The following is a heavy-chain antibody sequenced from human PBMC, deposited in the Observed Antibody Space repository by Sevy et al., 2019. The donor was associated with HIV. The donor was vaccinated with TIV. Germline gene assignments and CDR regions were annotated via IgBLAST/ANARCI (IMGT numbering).Heavy chain of an antibody. D-gene: IGHD3-3*01. CDR3: ARTAQFGVVDY. V-gene: IGHV4-4*07. CDR1: GGSISGYY. Sequence: SETLSLTCTVSGGSISGYYWSWIRQPAGKGLEWIGRIYSSGSTNYHPSLKSRVTMSVDTSKNQFSLKLSSVTAADTAVYYSARTAQFGVVDYWGQGTLVTVSS. J-gene: IGHJ4*02. CDR2: IYSSGST.